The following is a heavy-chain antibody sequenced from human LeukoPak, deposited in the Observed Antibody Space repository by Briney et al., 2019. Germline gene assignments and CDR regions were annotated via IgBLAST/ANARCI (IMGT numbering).Heavy chain of an antibody. Sequence: GGSLRLSCAASGFTFSSYAMHWVRQAPGKGLEWVAVISYDGSNKYYADSAKGRFTISRDNSKNTLYLQMNSLRAEDTAVYYCARDRVAFDIWGQGTMVTVSS. CDR2: ISYDGSNK. CDR1: GFTFSSYA. J-gene: IGHJ3*02. V-gene: IGHV3-30*04. CDR3: ARDRVAFDI.